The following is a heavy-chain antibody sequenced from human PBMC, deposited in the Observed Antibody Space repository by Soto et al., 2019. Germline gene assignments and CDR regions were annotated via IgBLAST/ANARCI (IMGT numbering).Heavy chain of an antibody. Sequence: QPGGSLRLSCAASGFTFSTYGMQWVRQAPGKGLEWVAVISYDGYLKYYVDAVKGRFTVARDNSKNTLFLEMNSLRVEDTAVYFCAKDFKVSGSHYGTLNYYYGMDVWGQGTTVTVYS. D-gene: IGHD3-10*01. CDR3: AKDFKVSGSHYGTLNYYYGMDV. V-gene: IGHV3-30*18. J-gene: IGHJ6*02. CDR2: ISYDGYLK. CDR1: GFTFSTYG.